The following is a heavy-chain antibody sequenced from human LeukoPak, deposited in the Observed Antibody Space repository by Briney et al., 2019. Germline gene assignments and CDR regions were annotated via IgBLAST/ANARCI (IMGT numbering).Heavy chain of an antibody. CDR2: IYTSGST. CDR1: GGSISSYY. D-gene: IGHD4-23*01. J-gene: IGHJ6*03. Sequence: SETLSLTCTVSGGSISSYYWSWIRQPPGKGLEWVGYIYTSGSTNYNPSLKSRVTISVDTSKNQFSLKLSSVTAADTAVYYCARVAGGKSWNYYYYYMDVWGKGTTVTVSS. CDR3: ARVAGGKSWNYYYYYMDV. V-gene: IGHV4-4*09.